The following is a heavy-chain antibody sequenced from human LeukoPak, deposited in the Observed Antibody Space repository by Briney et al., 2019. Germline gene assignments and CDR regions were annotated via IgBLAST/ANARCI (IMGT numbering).Heavy chain of an antibody. J-gene: IGHJ4*02. CDR3: ASGGLMVRGVIRSFDY. CDR1: GFTFSSYS. D-gene: IGHD3-10*01. CDR2: ISSSSYI. V-gene: IGHV3-21*01. Sequence: PGGSLRLSCAASGFTFSSYSMNWVRQAPGKGLEWVSSISSSSYIYYADSVKGRFTISRDNAKNSLYLQMNSLGAEDTAVYYCASGGLMVRGVIRSFDYWGQGTLVTVSS.